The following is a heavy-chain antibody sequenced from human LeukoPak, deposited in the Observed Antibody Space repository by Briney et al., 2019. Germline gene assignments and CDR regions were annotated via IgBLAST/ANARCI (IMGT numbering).Heavy chain of an antibody. Sequence: GGSLRLSCAASGFTFSSYAMHWVRQAPGKGLEWVAVISYDGSNKYYADSVKGRFTISRDNSKNTLYLQMNSLRAEDTAVYYCARAGGIAVAGTPAYFDYWGQGTLVTVSS. CDR2: ISYDGSNK. V-gene: IGHV3-30-3*01. J-gene: IGHJ4*02. D-gene: IGHD6-19*01. CDR1: GFTFSSYA. CDR3: ARAGGIAVAGTPAYFDY.